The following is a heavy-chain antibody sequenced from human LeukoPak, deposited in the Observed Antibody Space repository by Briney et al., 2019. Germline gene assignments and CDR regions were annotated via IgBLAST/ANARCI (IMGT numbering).Heavy chain of an antibody. Sequence: SQTLSLTCTVSGGSISSGGYYWSWIRQHPGKGLEWIGYIYYSGSTYYNPSLKSRVTISVDTSKNQFSLKLSSVTAADTAVYYCARARWPHGREHAFDIWGQGTMVTVSS. V-gene: IGHV4-31*03. CDR3: ARARWPHGREHAFDI. CDR2: IYYSGST. J-gene: IGHJ3*02. D-gene: IGHD1-26*01. CDR1: GGSISSGGYY.